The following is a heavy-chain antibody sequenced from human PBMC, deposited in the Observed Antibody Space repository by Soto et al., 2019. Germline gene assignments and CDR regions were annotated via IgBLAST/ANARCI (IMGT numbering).Heavy chain of an antibody. CDR3: ARSDNYVPFGH. J-gene: IGHJ4*02. CDR2: IYYSGFT. Sequence: QVQLQESGPGLVKPSQTLSLTCTVSGGSISSGDYYWSWIRQPPGKGLEWIGYIYYSGFTYYNPSLNSRLTMSVDTSKSQFSLKLSSVIAADTAVYYCARSDNYVPFGHWGQGTLVTVSS. CDR1: GGSISSGDYY. D-gene: IGHD4-4*01. V-gene: IGHV4-30-4*01.